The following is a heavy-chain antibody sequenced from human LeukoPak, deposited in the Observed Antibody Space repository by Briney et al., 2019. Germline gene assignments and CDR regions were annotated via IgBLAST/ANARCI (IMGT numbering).Heavy chain of an antibody. Sequence: QPGRSLRLSCAASGFTFSSYGMHWVRQAPGKGLEWVAVISYDGSNKYYADSVKGRFTISRDNSKNTLYLQMNSLRAEDTAVYYCAKDEAYYYDSSGAYFQHWGQGTLVTVSS. CDR3: AKDEAYYYDSSGAYFQH. CDR2: ISYDGSNK. V-gene: IGHV3-30*18. CDR1: GFTFSSYG. D-gene: IGHD3-22*01. J-gene: IGHJ1*01.